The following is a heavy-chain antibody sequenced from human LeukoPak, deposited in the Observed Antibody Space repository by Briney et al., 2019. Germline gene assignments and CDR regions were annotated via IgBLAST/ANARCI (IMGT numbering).Heavy chain of an antibody. V-gene: IGHV3-74*03. J-gene: IGHJ4*02. CDR2: INTDGTTT. Sequence: PGMSLRLSCAASGFTFNNYWMQWVRQVPGKGLVWLLRINTDGTTTTYADSVKGRFTISRDNAKNTLYLLMNSLRADDTAVYYCARDPWGFRAGVKDFWGLGTLVAVSS. CDR3: ARDPWGFRAGVKDF. D-gene: IGHD5-24*01. CDR1: GFTFNNYW.